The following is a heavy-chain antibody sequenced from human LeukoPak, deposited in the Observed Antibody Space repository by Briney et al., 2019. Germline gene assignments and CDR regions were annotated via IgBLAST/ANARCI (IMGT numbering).Heavy chain of an antibody. CDR3: AKFSVEFYYYYMDV. V-gene: IGHV3-23*01. Sequence: GGSLRLSCAASGFTFSSYAMSWVRKAPGKGLEWVSAISGSGGSTYYADSVKGRFTISRDNSKNTLYLQMNSLRAEDTAVYYCAKFSVEFYYYYMDVWGKGTTVTVSS. D-gene: IGHD1-1*01. CDR2: ISGSGGST. CDR1: GFTFSSYA. J-gene: IGHJ6*03.